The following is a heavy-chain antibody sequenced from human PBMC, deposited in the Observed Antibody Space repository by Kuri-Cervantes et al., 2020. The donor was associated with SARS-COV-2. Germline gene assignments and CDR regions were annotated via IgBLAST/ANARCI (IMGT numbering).Heavy chain of an antibody. D-gene: IGHD6-13*01. Sequence: AETLSPTCVAFGFTFRDYYMSWIRQAPGKGLEWISYISSNASTTYYADSVKGRFTISRDNANRTLFLQMNSLRVDDTAVYYCSRDQVSAAGTANYWGPGALVTVSS. V-gene: IGHV3-11*01. J-gene: IGHJ4*02. CDR1: GFTFRDYY. CDR3: SRDQVSAAGTANY. CDR2: ISSNASTT.